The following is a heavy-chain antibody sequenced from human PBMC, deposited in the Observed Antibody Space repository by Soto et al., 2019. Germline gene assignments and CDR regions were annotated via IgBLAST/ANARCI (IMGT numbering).Heavy chain of an antibody. J-gene: IGHJ4*02. CDR1: GFTFSSYA. V-gene: IGHV3-23*01. CDR2: ISGSGDST. Sequence: EEQVLESGGGLVQPGGSLRLSCATSGFTFSSYAMSWVRQAPGKGLEWVSGISGSGDSTYYAESVKGRFTISRHNSKSTLYLQMNSLRAEDTAIYYCAKDSTSTSSPYCFDYWGQGTLVTVSS. D-gene: IGHD2-2*01. CDR3: AKDSTSTSSPYCFDY.